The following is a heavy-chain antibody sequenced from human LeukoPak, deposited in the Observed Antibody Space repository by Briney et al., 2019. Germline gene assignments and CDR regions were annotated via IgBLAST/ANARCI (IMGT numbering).Heavy chain of an antibody. V-gene: IGHV4-34*01. Sequence: PSETLSLTCAVYGGPFSGYYWSWIRQPPGKGLEWIGEINHSGSTNYNPSLKSRVTISVDTSKNQFSLKLSSVTAADTAVYYCARENYGDYVGIDYWGQGTLVTVSS. J-gene: IGHJ4*02. CDR3: ARENYGDYVGIDY. CDR2: INHSGST. D-gene: IGHD4-17*01. CDR1: GGPFSGYY.